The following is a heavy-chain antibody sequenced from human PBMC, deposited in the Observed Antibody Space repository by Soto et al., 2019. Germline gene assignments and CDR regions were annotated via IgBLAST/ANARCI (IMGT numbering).Heavy chain of an antibody. CDR1: GGSFSGYY. J-gene: IGHJ5*02. Sequence: SETLSLTCAVYGGSFSGYYWSWIRQPPGKGLEWIGEINHSGSTNYNPSLKSRVTISVDTSKNRFSLKLSSVTAADTAVYYCARGASRRMVRGGHWFDPWGQGALVTVSS. V-gene: IGHV4-34*01. CDR2: INHSGST. CDR3: ARGASRRMVRGGHWFDP. D-gene: IGHD3-10*01.